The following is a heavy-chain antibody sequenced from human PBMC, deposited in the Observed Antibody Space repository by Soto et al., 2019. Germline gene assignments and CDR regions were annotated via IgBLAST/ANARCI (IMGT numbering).Heavy chain of an antibody. CDR1: GGSISSGGYY. CDR2: VYYRGST. J-gene: IGHJ1*01. V-gene: IGHV4-31*03. CDR3: ARGWNWYDTTGSHFVEYFHQ. Sequence: SETLSLTCTVSGGSISSGGYYWSWIRQHPGKGLEWIGYVYYRGSTYYNPSLKSRLTISIDTSKNQLSLRLTSVTVADTAVYYCARGWNWYDTTGSHFVEYFHQWGQGSLVTVSS. D-gene: IGHD3-22*01.